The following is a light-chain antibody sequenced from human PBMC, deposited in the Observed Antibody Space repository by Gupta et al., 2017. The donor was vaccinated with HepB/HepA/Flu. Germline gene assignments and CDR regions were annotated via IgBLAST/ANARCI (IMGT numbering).Light chain of an antibody. CDR3: CSYARSANPVI. CDR2: EVT. CDR1: NNDVGSYGL. V-gene: IGLV2-23*02. J-gene: IGLJ2*01. Sequence: QSALTQPASVSGSPGQSIPISCTGTNNDVGSYGLVPWYHQHPGNAPKLLIYEVTKRPSGVSNRFSGAKSDKTASLTSSGLQAEDEGDYFCCSYARSANPVIFGGGTKLTVL.